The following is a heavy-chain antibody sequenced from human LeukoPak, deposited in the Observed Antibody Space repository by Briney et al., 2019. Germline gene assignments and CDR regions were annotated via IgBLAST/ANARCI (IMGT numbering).Heavy chain of an antibody. Sequence: SVKVSCKASGGTFSSYAISWVRQAPGQGLEWMGGIIPIFGTANYAQKFQGRVTITADESTSTAYMELSSLRSEDTAVYYCARSIGAAGYMDVWGKGTTVTVSS. D-gene: IGHD6-13*01. V-gene: IGHV1-69*13. J-gene: IGHJ6*03. CDR3: ARSIGAAGYMDV. CDR1: GGTFSSYA. CDR2: IIPIFGTA.